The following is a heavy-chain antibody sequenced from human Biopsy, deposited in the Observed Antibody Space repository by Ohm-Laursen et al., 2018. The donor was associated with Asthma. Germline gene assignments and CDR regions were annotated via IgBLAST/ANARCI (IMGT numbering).Heavy chain of an antibody. CDR1: GDSINGYY. CDR2: IYYSGST. CDR3: ARAQDYYDSRGYYRSFDY. Sequence: SDTLSLTCAVSGDSINGYYWTWIRQPPGKGLEWIGFIYYSGSTYYNPSLKSRVSISIDTSKNQFSLKLSSVTAADTAVYYCARAQDYYDSRGYYRSFDYWGQGTLVTVSS. V-gene: IGHV4-59*06. J-gene: IGHJ4*02. D-gene: IGHD3-22*01.